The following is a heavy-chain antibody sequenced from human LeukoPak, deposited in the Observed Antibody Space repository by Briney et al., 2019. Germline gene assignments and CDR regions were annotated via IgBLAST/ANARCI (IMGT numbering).Heavy chain of an antibody. Sequence: GASVKVSCKASGYTFTGYYMHWVRQAPGQGLEWMGWINPNSGGTNYAQKFQGRVTMTRDTSISTAYKELSRLRSDDTAVYYCARCVKDPYYDYVWGSYGAFDIWGQGTMVTVSS. CDR3: ARCVKDPYYDYVWGSYGAFDI. D-gene: IGHD3-16*01. CDR1: GYTFTGYY. V-gene: IGHV1-2*02. J-gene: IGHJ3*02. CDR2: INPNSGGT.